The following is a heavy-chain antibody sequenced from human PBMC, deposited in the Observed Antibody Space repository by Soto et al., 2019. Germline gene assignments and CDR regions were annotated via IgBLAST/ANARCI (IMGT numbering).Heavy chain of an antibody. D-gene: IGHD1-26*01. J-gene: IGHJ4*02. CDR3: ARDAAVGLFDY. CDR1: GYTFTSYG. Sequence: QVQLVQSGAEVKKPGASVKVSCKASGYTFTSYGISWVRQAPGQGLEWMGWISAYNGNTNYAQKLQGRXTXTXXPSTSTAYLELTSLRSDDTAVYYCARDAAVGLFDYWGQGTLVTVSS. V-gene: IGHV1-18*01. CDR2: ISAYNGNT.